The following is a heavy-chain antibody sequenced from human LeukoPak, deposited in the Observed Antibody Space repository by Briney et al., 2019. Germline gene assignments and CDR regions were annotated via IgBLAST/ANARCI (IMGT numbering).Heavy chain of an antibody. J-gene: IGHJ4*02. CDR1: GGSISSYY. D-gene: IGHD2-2*01. Sequence: SETLSLTCTVSGGSISSYYWSLIRQPPGKGLEWIGYIYYSGSTNYNPSLKSRVTISVDTSKNQFSLKLSSVTAADTAVYYCAGGRASNIVVVPAAIFDYWGQGTLVTVSS. CDR3: AGGRASNIVVVPAAIFDY. V-gene: IGHV4-59*08. CDR2: IYYSGST.